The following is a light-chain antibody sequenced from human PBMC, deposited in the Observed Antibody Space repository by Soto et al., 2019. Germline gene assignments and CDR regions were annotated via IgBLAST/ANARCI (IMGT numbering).Light chain of an antibody. J-gene: IGKJ1*01. V-gene: IGKV1-5*03. CDR2: KAA. CDR1: QTIITW. CDR3: QQYHVFSWT. Sequence: DIQLTQSPSTLSASGADRVIITCRASQTIITWLAWYQQKPGKAPKLLISKAASLESGVPSRFSGSAYGTDVTLTSNSLQPHDSATYYCQQYHVFSWTFGQGTQGE.